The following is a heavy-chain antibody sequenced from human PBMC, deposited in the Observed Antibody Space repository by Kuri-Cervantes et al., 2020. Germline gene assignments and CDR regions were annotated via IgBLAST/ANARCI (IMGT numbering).Heavy chain of an antibody. D-gene: IGHD5-12*01. J-gene: IGHJ4*02. CDR2: IHHSGST. V-gene: IGHV4-30-2*01. CDR3: ARLGWLRFFDY. Sequence: SQTLPLTCAVSVGPISRGGYSWSWIRQPPGKGLEWIGYIHHSGSTYYNPSLKGRVTISVDRSKNQFSLKLSSVTAADTAVYYCARLGWLRFFDYWGQGTLVTVSS. CDR1: VGPISRGGYS.